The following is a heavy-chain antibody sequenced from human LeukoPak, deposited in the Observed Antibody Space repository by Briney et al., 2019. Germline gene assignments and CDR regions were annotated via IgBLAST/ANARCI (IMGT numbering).Heavy chain of an antibody. CDR1: GFSFSSSA. Sequence: PGGSLRPSCAASGFSFSSSAMTWVRQAPGKGLEWVSAIFGSGSSTYYADSVKGRFTISRDNAKNSLYLQMDSLRAEDTAVYYCATYTNWVAGDVWGQGTTVSVSS. CDR2: IFGSGSST. J-gene: IGHJ6*02. V-gene: IGHV3-23*01. CDR3: ATYTNWVAGDV. D-gene: IGHD7-27*01.